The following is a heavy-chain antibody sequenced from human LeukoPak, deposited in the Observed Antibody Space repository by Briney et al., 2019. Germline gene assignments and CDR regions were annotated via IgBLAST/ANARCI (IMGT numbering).Heavy chain of an antibody. CDR3: AREPVYDFWSGQGSWFDP. D-gene: IGHD3-3*01. J-gene: IGHJ5*02. Sequence: SETLSLTCTVSGDSVSSDSFHWSWIRQPPGKGLEWIGYSFYSGSTNYNPSLKSRVTISVDTSKNQFSLKLSSVTAADTAVYYCAREPVYDFWSGQGSWFDPWGQGTLVTVSS. CDR2: SFYSGST. CDR1: GDSVSSDSFH. V-gene: IGHV4-61*01.